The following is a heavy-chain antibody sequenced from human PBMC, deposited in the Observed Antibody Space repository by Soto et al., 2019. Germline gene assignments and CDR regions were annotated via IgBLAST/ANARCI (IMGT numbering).Heavy chain of an antibody. CDR1: GVSISSGGYY. CDR3: ARGSQLERDAFDI. Sequence: QVQLQESGPGLVKPSQTLSLTCTVSGVSISSGGYYWSWIRQHPGKGLEWIGYFYYTGSTYYNPSRKSRVTMSLDTSKNQFSLKLSSVTVADTAVYYCARGSQLERDAFDIWGQGTMVTVSS. D-gene: IGHD1-1*01. CDR2: FYYTGST. V-gene: IGHV4-31*03. J-gene: IGHJ3*02.